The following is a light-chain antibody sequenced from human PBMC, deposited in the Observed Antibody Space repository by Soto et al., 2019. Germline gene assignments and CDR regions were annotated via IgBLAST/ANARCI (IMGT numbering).Light chain of an antibody. CDR1: QTVRTNS. CDR3: QQYSDSPLT. J-gene: IGKJ4*01. Sequence: EIVLTQSPGTLSLSPGERATLSCRASQTVRTNSLAWFQHKPGQAPRLLIYGASSRATGIPDRFSGSGSGTDFTLTINRLEPEDFVVYFCQQYSDSPLTSGGGTKVEIK. V-gene: IGKV3-20*01. CDR2: GAS.